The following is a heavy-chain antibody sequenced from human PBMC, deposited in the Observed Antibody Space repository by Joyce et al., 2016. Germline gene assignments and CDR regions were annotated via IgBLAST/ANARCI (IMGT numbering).Heavy chain of an antibody. J-gene: IGHJ4*02. Sequence: QMQLVQSGAEVKKPGSSVKVSCQAFGGTRSGYAVSWVRQAPGQGLEWMGGRNPIFAKAKDEQKLKARVTITADKSTNKAYMERSSLRYEDTAIYYCARLRQTGNINDYWGQGTLVTVSS. V-gene: IGHV1-69*06. CDR2: RNPIFAKA. D-gene: IGHD1-14*01. CDR1: GGTRSGYA. CDR3: ARLRQTGNINDY.